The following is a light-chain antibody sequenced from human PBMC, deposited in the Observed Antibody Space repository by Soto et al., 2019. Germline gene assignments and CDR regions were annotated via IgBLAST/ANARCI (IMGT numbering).Light chain of an antibody. J-gene: IGKJ2*01. Sequence: DIQMTQSPSSLSASVGDRVTITCRASQSIHNYLNWYQQKPGNAPTLLIYAASSLQSGVPSRFSGGGSGTDFTLTIRSLQPEDFATYYCQQNYRIPPTFGQGTKLEIK. CDR1: QSIHNY. V-gene: IGKV1-39*01. CDR2: AAS. CDR3: QQNYRIPPT.